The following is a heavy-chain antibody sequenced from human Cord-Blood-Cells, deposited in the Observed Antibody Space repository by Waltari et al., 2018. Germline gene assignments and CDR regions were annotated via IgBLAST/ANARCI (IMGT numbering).Heavy chain of an antibody. J-gene: IGHJ2*01. CDR1: GYTCTSDW. D-gene: IGHD2-21*02. CDR2: IYPGDSDT. CDR3: ARRRYCGGDCYSHYWYFDL. V-gene: IGHV5-51*01. Sequence: VQLVQSGAEVKKPGESLKISWKGSGYTCTSDWLSRGRLIPRQGLEWMGIIYPGDSDTRYSPSFQGQVTISADKSISTAYLQWSSLKASDTAMYYCARRRYCGGDCYSHYWYFDLWGRGTLVTVSS.